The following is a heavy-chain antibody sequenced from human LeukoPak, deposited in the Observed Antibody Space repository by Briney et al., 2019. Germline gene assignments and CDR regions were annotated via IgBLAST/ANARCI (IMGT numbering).Heavy chain of an antibody. CDR3: ARFIRILGSGTKVRELRE. V-gene: IGHV1-2*02. CDR2: INPNSGGT. CDR1: GYTFTGYY. Sequence: ASVKVSCKASGYTFTGYYMHWVRQAPGQGLEWMGWINPNSGGTNYAQKFQGRVTMTRDTSISTAYMELSRLRSDDTAVYYCARFIRILGSGTKVRELREWGHGTLVNGSS. J-gene: IGHJ4*01. D-gene: IGHD3-10*01.